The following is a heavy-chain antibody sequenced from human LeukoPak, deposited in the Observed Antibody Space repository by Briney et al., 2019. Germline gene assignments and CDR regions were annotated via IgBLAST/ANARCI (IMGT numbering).Heavy chain of an antibody. V-gene: IGHV4-39*07. CDR3: ARGFPLYSGTYSDTFDI. CDR2: IYYSGST. D-gene: IGHD1-26*01. Sequence: SETPSLTCTVTGGSISSSTYYWGWIRQPPGKGLEWIGSIYYSGSTYYNSSLKSRVTISVDTSKNQFSLRLSSVTAADTALYYCARGFPLYSGTYSDTFDIRGRGTMVTVSS. CDR1: GGSISSSTYY. J-gene: IGHJ3*02.